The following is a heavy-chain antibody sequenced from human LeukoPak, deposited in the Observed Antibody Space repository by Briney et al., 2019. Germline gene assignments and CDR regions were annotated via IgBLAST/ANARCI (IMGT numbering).Heavy chain of an antibody. CDR3: ARGHCSGGSCYSDAFDI. D-gene: IGHD2-15*01. CDR1: GGSISSYY. J-gene: IGHJ3*02. V-gene: IGHV4-59*01. CDR2: IYYSGST. Sequence: PSETLSLTCTVSGGSISSYYWSWIRQPPGKGLEWIGYIYYSGSTNYNPSLKSRVIISVDTSKNQFSLKLSSVTAADTAVYYCARGHCSGGSCYSDAFDIWGQGTMVTVSS.